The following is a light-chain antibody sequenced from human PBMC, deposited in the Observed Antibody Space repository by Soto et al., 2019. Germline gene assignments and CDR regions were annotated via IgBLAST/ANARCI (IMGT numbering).Light chain of an antibody. CDR1: QSVSSNY. V-gene: IGKV3-20*01. CDR3: QQYGSSPMYT. J-gene: IGKJ2*01. Sequence: EIVLTQSPGTLSLSPGERATLSCRASQSVSSNYLAWYQQKPGQAPRLLIYGASTRAPGIPDRFSGSGSGTDFTLTISRLEPEDFAVYYCQQYGSSPMYTFGQGTKLAIK. CDR2: GAS.